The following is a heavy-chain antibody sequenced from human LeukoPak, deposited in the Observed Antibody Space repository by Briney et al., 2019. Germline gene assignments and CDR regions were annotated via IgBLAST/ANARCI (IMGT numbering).Heavy chain of an antibody. CDR2: INPNSGGT. D-gene: IGHD2-2*01. J-gene: IGHJ5*02. Sequence: ASVKVSCKASGYTFTGYYMHWVRQAPGQGLEWMGWINPNSGGTNYAQKFQGRVTMTRDTSISTAYMELGRLRSDDTAVYYCARDAAVPAAIFSWFDPWGQGTLVTVSS. CDR3: ARDAAVPAAIFSWFDP. CDR1: GYTFTGYY. V-gene: IGHV1-2*02.